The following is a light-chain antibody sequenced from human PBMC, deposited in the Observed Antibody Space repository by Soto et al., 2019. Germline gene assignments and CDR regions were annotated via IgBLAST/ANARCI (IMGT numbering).Light chain of an antibody. CDR3: SSYTSSGTLVV. CDR1: SSDIGGYKY. J-gene: IGLJ2*01. CDR2: EVS. V-gene: IGLV2-14*01. Sequence: QSALTQPASVSGSPGQSITISCTGTSSDIGGYKYVSWYQQHPGKAPKLMIFEVSNRPSGVSNRFSGSKSGNTASLTISGLQADDEADYYCSSYTSSGTLVVFGGGPKLTVL.